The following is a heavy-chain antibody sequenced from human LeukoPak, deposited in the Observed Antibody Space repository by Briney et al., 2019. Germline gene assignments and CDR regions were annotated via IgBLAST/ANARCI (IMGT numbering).Heavy chain of an antibody. V-gene: IGHV4-61*02. J-gene: IGHJ3*02. CDR2: IYTSGST. Sequence: SETLSLTCTVSGGSINSGTYYWSWIRQPAGKGLEWIGRIYTSGSTNYNPSLKSRVTMSVDTSKNQFSLKLSSVTAADTAVYYCARDVVDILTVWHGDAFDIWGQGTMVTVSS. D-gene: IGHD3-9*01. CDR1: GGSINSGTYY. CDR3: ARDVVDILTVWHGDAFDI.